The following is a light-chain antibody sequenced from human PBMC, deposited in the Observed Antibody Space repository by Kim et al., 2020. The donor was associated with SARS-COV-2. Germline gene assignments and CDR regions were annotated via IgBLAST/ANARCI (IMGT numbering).Light chain of an antibody. CDR1: QSVGTN. J-gene: IGKJ2*04. CDR3: QQYNDRRS. CDR2: GAF. V-gene: IGKV3-15*01. Sequence: LSVSPGERVTLSCRANQSVGTNLAWYQQKPGQAPRALIYGAFTRATTTPARFSGTGSGTEFTLSISSLQSEDFAVYYCQQYNDRRSFGQGTKLEI.